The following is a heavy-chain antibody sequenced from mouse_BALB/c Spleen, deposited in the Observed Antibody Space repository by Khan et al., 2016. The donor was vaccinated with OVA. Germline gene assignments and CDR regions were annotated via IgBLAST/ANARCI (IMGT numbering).Heavy chain of an antibody. V-gene: IGHV14-3*02. CDR3: ARVVHYYGYSDY. CDR1: GFNIKDTY. J-gene: IGHJ2*01. CDR2: IDPANGNT. Sequence: VQLQQSGAELVKPGASVKLSCTASGFNIKDTYMHWVKQRPEQGLEWIGRIDPANGNTKYDPKFQGKATITADTSSNTAYLQLSSLTSEDTAVYYCARVVHYYGYSDYWGQGTTLTVSS. D-gene: IGHD1-2*01.